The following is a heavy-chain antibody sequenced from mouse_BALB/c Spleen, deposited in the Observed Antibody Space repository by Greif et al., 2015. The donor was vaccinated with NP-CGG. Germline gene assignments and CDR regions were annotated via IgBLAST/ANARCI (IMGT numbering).Heavy chain of an antibody. V-gene: IGHV1-9*01. CDR1: GYTFSSYW. Sequence: QVQLQQSGAELMKPGASVKISCKATGYTFSSYWIEWVKQRPGHGLEWIGEILPGSGSTNYNEKFKGKATFTADTSSNTAYMQLNVLRDEDSAVYYCAREGGNLGFAYWGQGTLVTVSA. CDR2: ILPGSGST. D-gene: IGHD2-1*01. J-gene: IGHJ3*01. CDR3: AREGGNLGFAY.